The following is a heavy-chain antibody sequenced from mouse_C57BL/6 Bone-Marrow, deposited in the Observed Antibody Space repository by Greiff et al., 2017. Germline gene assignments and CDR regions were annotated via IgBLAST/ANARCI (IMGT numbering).Heavy chain of an antibody. Sequence: VKLQQSGPELVKPGASVKLSCKASGYTFTSYDITWVKQRPGQGLEWIGCIYPGDGSTKYNEKFKGKATLTVDTSSSTAYMELHSLTAEDSAVYFCAFYLLHDYWGQGTTLTVSS. V-gene: IGHV1-85*01. J-gene: IGHJ2*01. CDR3: AFYLLHDY. CDR2: IYPGDGST. D-gene: IGHD2-1*01. CDR1: GYTFTSYD.